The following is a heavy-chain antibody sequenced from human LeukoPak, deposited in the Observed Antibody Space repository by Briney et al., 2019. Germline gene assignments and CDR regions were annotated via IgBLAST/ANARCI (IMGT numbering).Heavy chain of an antibody. J-gene: IGHJ4*02. V-gene: IGHV3-74*01. CDR3: ASDRVLVSGSLDN. Sequence: GGSLRLSCTASGGRFSDFWMRWVRQAPGKGLEWVSRIRGGGHDKNYADSVKGGFTISRDNDQKTLYLQMNSLRVEDAAEYYCASDRVLVSGSLDNWGQGTLVTVSS. D-gene: IGHD3-10*01. CDR2: IRGGGHDK. CDR1: GGRFSDFW.